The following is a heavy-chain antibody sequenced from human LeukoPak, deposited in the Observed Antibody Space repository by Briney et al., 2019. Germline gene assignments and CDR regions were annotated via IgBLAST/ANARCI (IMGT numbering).Heavy chain of an antibody. D-gene: IGHD2-15*01. CDR2: INGGGSNT. CDR3: AKSVVVITFRFDD. V-gene: IGHV3-23*01. Sequence: GGSLRLSCAASGFTFNTYVMSWVRQAPGKGLEWVSAINGGGSNTYYADSEKGRFTISRDNSKNMVYLQMNNLRADDTAVYYCAKSVVVITFRFDDWGQGALVTVSS. J-gene: IGHJ4*02. CDR1: GFTFNTYV.